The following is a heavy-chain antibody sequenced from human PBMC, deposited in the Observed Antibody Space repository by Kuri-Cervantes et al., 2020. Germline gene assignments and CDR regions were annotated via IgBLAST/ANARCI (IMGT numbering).Heavy chain of an antibody. V-gene: IGHV4-39*01. D-gene: IGHD7-27*01. Sequence: SETLSLTCTVSGGSISSRDYYWGWIRQPPGKGLEWIGSIYKSGSTYYNPSLKSRVIISEDTSKNQFSLKLSSVTAADAAVYYCARGRLGMRANWFDPWGQGSLVTVSS. CDR1: GGSISSRDYY. CDR3: ARGRLGMRANWFDP. J-gene: IGHJ5*02. CDR2: IYKSGST.